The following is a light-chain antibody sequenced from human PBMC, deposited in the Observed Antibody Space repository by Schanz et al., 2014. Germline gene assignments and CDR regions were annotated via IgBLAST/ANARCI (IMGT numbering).Light chain of an antibody. V-gene: IGKV3-20*01. CDR1: QSVSSSY. CDR3: QQYGNSPPRFT. CDR2: GAS. Sequence: EIVLTQSPGTLSLSPGERATLSCRASQSVSSSYLAWYQQKPGQAPRLLVYGASSRATGIPDRFRGSGSGTDFTLTISRLEPEDFAMYYCQQYGNSPPRFTFGGGTKVEIK. J-gene: IGKJ4*01.